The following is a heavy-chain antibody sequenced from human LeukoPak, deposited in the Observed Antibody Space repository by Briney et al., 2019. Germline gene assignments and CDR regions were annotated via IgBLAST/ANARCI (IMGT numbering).Heavy chain of an antibody. D-gene: IGHD6-19*01. CDR3: ARDSYSSGWYNY. J-gene: IGHJ4*02. CDR2: IYTSGSTSGST. CDR1: GGSISSNNYY. V-gene: IGHV4-61*02. Sequence: SETLSLTCTVSGGSISSNNYYWNWIRQPAGKGLEWIGRIYTSGSTSGSTNYNPSLKSRVTISVDTSKNQFSLKLSSVTAADTAVYYCARDSYSSGWYNYWGQGTLVTVSS.